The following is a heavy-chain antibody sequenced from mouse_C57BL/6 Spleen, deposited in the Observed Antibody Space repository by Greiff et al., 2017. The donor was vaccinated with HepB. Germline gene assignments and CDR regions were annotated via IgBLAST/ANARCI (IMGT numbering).Heavy chain of an antibody. J-gene: IGHJ2*01. D-gene: IGHD1-2*01. CDR1: GYAFSSSW. CDR3: AREKSTARSLYFDY. CDR2: IYPGDGDT. V-gene: IGHV1-82*01. Sequence: QVQLQQSGPELVKPGASVKISCKASGYAFSSSWMNWVKQRPGKGLEWIGRIYPGDGDTNYNGKFKGKATLTADKSSSTAYMQLSSLTSEDSAVYFCAREKSTARSLYFDYWGQGTTLTVSS.